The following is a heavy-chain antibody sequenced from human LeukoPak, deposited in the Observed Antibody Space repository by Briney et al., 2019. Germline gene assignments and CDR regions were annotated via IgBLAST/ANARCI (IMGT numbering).Heavy chain of an antibody. CDR3: ARVPSIVVVPAAINWFDP. CDR2: IGNSGSAR. D-gene: IGHD2-2*01. V-gene: IGHV3-11*04. J-gene: IGHJ5*02. CDR1: GFTFNDYY. Sequence: PGGSLRLSCAASGFTFNDYYMTWIRQAPGKGLEWVSSIGNSGSARKNADSVKGRFTISRDNAKKSLYLEMNSLRGDDTAVYYCARVPSIVVVPAAINWFDPWGQGTLVTVSS.